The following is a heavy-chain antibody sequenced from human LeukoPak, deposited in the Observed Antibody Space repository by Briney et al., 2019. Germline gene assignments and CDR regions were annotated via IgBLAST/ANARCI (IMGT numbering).Heavy chain of an antibody. V-gene: IGHV4-4*02. CDR3: ARRYVWGSYRLIYFDY. CDR1: GGSISDTNW. D-gene: IGHD3-16*02. J-gene: IGHJ4*02. CDR2: INHSGST. Sequence: PSGTLSLTCGVSGGSISDTNWWTWFRQPPGKGLEWIGEINHSGSTNYNPSLKSRVTISVDTSKNQFSLKLSSVTAADTAVYYCARRYVWGSYRLIYFDYWGQGTLVTVSS.